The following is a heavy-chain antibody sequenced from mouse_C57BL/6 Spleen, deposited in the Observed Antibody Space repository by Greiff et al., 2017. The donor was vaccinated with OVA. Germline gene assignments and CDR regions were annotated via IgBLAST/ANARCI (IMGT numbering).Heavy chain of an antibody. J-gene: IGHJ3*01. CDR3: AGGLGDPAY. CDR2: IYPGSGST. V-gene: IGHV1-55*01. Sequence: QVHVKQPGAELVKPGASVKMSCKASGYTFTSYWITWVKQRPGQGLEWIGDIYPGSGSTNYNEKFKSKATLTVDTSSSTAYMQLSSLTSEDSAVYYCAGGLGDPAYWGQGTLVTVSA. CDR1: GYTFTSYW. D-gene: IGHD4-1*01.